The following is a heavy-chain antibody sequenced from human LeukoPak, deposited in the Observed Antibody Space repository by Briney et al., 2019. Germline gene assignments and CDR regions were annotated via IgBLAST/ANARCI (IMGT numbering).Heavy chain of an antibody. J-gene: IGHJ4*02. CDR1: GGTFSSYA. Sequence: SVKVSCKASGGTFSSYAISWVRQAPGQGLEWMGGIIPIFGTPNYAQRFQGRVTITTDESTSTAHMELSSLRSEDTAVYYCATGPQYCSIGVCSNRYWGQGTLVTVSS. D-gene: IGHD2-8*01. CDR3: ATGPQYCSIGVCSNRY. CDR2: IIPIFGTP. V-gene: IGHV1-69*05.